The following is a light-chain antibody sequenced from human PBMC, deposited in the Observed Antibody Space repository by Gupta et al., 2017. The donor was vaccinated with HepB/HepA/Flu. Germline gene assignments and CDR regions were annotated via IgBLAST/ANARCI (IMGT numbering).Light chain of an antibody. CDR3: HVWDSSSDHPGV. J-gene: IGLJ3*02. V-gene: IGLV3-21*04. CDR1: TSGSKS. Sequence: SYVLPLPLSVPFAPGKTARITRGGNTSGSKSVQWYQQKPGQAPVLVIYYDSDRPSGIPERFSGSNSGNTATLTISRVEAGDEADYYCHVWDSSSDHPGVFGGGTKLTVL. CDR2: YDS.